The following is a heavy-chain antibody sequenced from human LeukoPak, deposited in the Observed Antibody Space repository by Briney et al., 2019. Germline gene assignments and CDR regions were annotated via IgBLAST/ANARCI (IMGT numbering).Heavy chain of an antibody. V-gene: IGHV3-21*01. D-gene: IGHD3-22*01. J-gene: IGHJ4*02. Sequence: PGGSLRLSCAASGFTFSSYSMNWVRQAPGKGLEWVSSISSSSSYIYCADSVKGRFTISRDNAKNSLYLQMNSLRAEDTAVYYCARDDVPYYYDSSGYRHYFDYWGQGTLVTVSS. CDR3: ARDDVPYYYDSSGYRHYFDY. CDR2: ISSSSSYI. CDR1: GFTFSSYS.